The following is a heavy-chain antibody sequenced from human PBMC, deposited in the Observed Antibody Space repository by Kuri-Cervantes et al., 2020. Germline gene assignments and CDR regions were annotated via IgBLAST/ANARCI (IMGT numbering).Heavy chain of an antibody. CDR2: ISSSSSYI. Sequence: GGSLRLSCAASGFTFSSYSMNWVRQAPGKGLEWVSSISSSSSYIYYADSVKGRFTISRDNAKNSLSLQMTSLRAEDTAVYYCASGYDILTVEYWGQGSLVTVSS. J-gene: IGHJ4*02. CDR3: ASGYDILTVEY. CDR1: GFTFSSYS. V-gene: IGHV3-21*06. D-gene: IGHD3-9*01.